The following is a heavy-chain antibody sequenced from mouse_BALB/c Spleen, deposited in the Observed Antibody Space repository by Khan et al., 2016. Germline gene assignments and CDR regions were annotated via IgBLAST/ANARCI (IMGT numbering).Heavy chain of an antibody. J-gene: IGHJ3*01. V-gene: IGHV1-54*01. D-gene: IGHD2-3*01. CDR3: ARSDGYYIGYAY. Sequence: QVQLTESGAELVRPGTSVKVSCQASGYAFTNYLLEWVQQRPGQGLEWIGVIHPGSSARHHTEKFKGTATLTTDQSSSTAYMQLSSLTSEGPASYSCARSDGYYIGYAYLGRGTLVTGSA. CDR1: GYAFTNYL. CDR2: IHPGSSAR.